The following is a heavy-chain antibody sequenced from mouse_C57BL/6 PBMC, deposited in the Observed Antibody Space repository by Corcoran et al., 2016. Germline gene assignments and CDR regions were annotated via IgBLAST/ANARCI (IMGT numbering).Heavy chain of an antibody. J-gene: IGHJ4*01. CDR3: ARKGNDGYYDAMDY. V-gene: IGHV8-12*01. Sequence: QVTLKESGPGILQSSQTLSLTCSFSGFSLSTSGMGVSWIRQPSGKGLEWLAHIYWDDDKRYNPSLKSRLTISKDTSRNQVFLTITSVDTADTATYYCARKGNDGYYDAMDYWGQGTSVTVSS. CDR1: GFSLSTSGMG. CDR2: IYWDDDK. D-gene: IGHD2-3*01.